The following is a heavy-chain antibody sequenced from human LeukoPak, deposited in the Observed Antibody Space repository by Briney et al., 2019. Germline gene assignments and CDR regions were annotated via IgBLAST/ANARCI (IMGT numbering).Heavy chain of an antibody. V-gene: IGHV3-9*01. Sequence: PGRSLRLSCAASGFTFDDYAMHWVRQAPGKGLEWVSGISWNSGSIGYADSVKGRFTISRDNAKNSLYLQMNSLRAEDTALYYCAKGLFHSGCYSCAFDIWGQGTMVTVSS. CDR1: GFTFDDYA. CDR2: ISWNSGSI. J-gene: IGHJ3*02. CDR3: AKGLFHSGCYSCAFDI. D-gene: IGHD1-26*01.